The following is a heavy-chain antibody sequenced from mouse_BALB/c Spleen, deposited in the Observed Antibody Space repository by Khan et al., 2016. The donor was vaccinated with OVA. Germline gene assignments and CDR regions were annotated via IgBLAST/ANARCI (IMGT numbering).Heavy chain of an antibody. J-gene: IGHJ2*01. CDR1: GYTFTSYC. CDR3: ARITKLVATYFDY. CDR2: TNPTNGRT. Sequence: QVQLQQPGAELVKAGASVKMSCKASGYTFTSYCMHWVKQRLGQGLEWFAETNPTNGRTNYNEKFKSKATLTVDKSASTAYMLLSGPTFEDSAVYYCARITKLVATYFDYWGQGTTLTVSS. V-gene: IGHV1S81*02. D-gene: IGHD1-1*01.